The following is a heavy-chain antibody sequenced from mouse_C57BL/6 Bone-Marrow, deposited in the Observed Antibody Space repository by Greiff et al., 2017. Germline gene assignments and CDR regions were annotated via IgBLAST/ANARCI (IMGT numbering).Heavy chain of an antibody. D-gene: IGHD4-1*01. CDR1: GYAFTNYL. J-gene: IGHJ4*01. CDR3: ARGYWDGAMDY. V-gene: IGHV1-54*01. CDR2: IYPGSGGT. Sequence: VQLQQSGAELVRPGTSVKVSCKASGYAFTNYLIEWVKQRPGPGLEWIGVIYPGSGGTNYNEKFKGKATLTADKSSSNAYMQLRRLTSEDSAVYFCARGYWDGAMDYWGQGTSVTVSS.